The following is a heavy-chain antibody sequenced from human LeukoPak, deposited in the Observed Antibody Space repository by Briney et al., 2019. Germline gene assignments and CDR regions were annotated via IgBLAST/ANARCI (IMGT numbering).Heavy chain of an antibody. D-gene: IGHD4-17*01. CDR3: ARNGQTTVTSNYYYYFLDV. CDR2: IYSGGSA. Sequence: GGSLRLSCAASGFTVSSNYMSWVRQAPGKGLEWVSVIYSGGSAYYADSVKGRFTISRDNGGNSLYLEMNSLTAEDSAIYYCARNGQTTVTSNYYYYFLDVWGTGTTVAVSS. J-gene: IGHJ6*03. V-gene: IGHV3-53*01. CDR1: GFTVSSNY.